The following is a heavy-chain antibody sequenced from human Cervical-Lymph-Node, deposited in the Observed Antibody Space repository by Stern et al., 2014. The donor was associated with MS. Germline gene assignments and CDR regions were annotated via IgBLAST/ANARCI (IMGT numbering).Heavy chain of an antibody. J-gene: IGHJ2*01. D-gene: IGHD2-21*02. CDR3: ARGVTAVTNYVPNWCFDL. Sequence: VQLVESGPGLVKPSETLSLTCTVSGGSFTNRDYWGWIRQSPGKGLGWIGSVYYSGITYYRPSLKSRATISIDTSRNPLFLDLNSVTATDTAVYFCARGVTAVTNYVPNWCFDLWGRGTLVTVSS. CDR2: VYYSGIT. V-gene: IGHV4-39*02. CDR1: GGSFTNRDY.